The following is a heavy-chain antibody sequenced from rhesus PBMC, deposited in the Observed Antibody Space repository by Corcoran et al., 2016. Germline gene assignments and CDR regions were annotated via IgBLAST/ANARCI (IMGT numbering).Heavy chain of an antibody. Sequence: QVQLQESGPGLVKPSETLSLTCAVSGGSISDDYYWSWIRQPPGKGLEWIGYIYGSGGGTNYNPSLKNRVTISIDTSKNQFSLKLSSVTAADTAVYYCARGESWNTPFWYWGQGVLVTVSS. CDR3: ARGESWNTPFWY. V-gene: IGHV4-106*01. CDR1: GGSISDDYY. J-gene: IGHJ4*01. D-gene: IGHD1-20*01. CDR2: IYGSGGGT.